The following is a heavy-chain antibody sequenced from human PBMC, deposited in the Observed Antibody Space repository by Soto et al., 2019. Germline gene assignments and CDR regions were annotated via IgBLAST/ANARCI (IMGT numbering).Heavy chain of an antibody. V-gene: IGHV6-1*01. CDR2: THYRSKWYN. D-gene: IGHD6-19*01. Sequence: SQTLSLTCAISGDSVSSNSAAWNWIRQSPSRGIEWLGRTHYRSKWYNDYAVSVKSRITINPDTSKNQFSLQLNSVTPEDTAVYYCASGSSGWYVDYYYGMDVWGQGTTVTVSS. CDR3: ASGSSGWYVDYYYGMDV. J-gene: IGHJ6*02. CDR1: GDSVSSNSAA.